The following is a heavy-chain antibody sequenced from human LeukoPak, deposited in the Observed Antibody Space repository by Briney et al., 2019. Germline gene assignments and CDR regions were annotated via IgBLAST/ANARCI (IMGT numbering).Heavy chain of an antibody. CDR3: ARLQGDSTAVFDF. CDR2: IHYTGGT. J-gene: IGHJ4*02. Sequence: SETLSLTCTVSGGSISGDYWSWIRQPPGKGLDWVGYIHYTGGTNYNPSLKSRVTISVDTSKNQFSLMLSSVTAADTAVYYCARLQGDSTAVFDFWGQGALVTVSS. D-gene: IGHD2-21*01. CDR1: GGSISGDY. V-gene: IGHV4-59*01.